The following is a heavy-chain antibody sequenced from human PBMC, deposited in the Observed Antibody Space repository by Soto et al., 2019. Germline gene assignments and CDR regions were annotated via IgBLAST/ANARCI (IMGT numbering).Heavy chain of an antibody. CDR3: AKDSXPVARLLAQSNFDY. CDR2: ISGSGGST. V-gene: IGHV3-23*01. Sequence: GGSLRLSCAASGFTFSSYAMSWVRQAPGKGLEWVSAISGSGGSTYYADSVKGRFTISRDNSKNTLYLQMNSLRAEDTAVYYCAKDSXPVARLLAQSNFDYWGQGTLVTVSS. D-gene: IGHD3-16*01. CDR1: GFTFSSYA. J-gene: IGHJ4*02.